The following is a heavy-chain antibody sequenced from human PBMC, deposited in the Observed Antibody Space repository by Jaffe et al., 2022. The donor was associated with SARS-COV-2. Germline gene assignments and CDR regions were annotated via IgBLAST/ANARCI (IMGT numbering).Heavy chain of an antibody. D-gene: IGHD2-2*01. CDR1: GFTFDDHL. Sequence: VQLVESGGGVVRPGGSLRLSCSASGFTFDDHLMTWVRQAPGKGLEWVSGINWSGSTTGYVDSVKGRFTISRDNAKNSLYLQMNSLRAEDTAFYYCARETIVGTIDYWGQGSLVIVSS. CDR2: INWSGSTT. CDR3: ARETIVGTIDY. J-gene: IGHJ4*02. V-gene: IGHV3-20*04.